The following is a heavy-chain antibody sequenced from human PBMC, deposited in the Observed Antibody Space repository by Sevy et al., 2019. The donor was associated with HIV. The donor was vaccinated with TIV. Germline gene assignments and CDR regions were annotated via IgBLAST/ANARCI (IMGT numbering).Heavy chain of an antibody. CDR2: INPNSGGT. Sequence: ASVKVSCKASGYTFTGYYMHWVRRAPRQGLEWIGRINPNSGGTNYAQKFQGRVTMTRDTSISTAYMELSRLRSDDTAVYYCARVITMVRGAPSAFDIWGQGAMVTVSS. J-gene: IGHJ3*02. D-gene: IGHD3-10*01. V-gene: IGHV1-2*06. CDR3: ARVITMVRGAPSAFDI. CDR1: GYTFTGYY.